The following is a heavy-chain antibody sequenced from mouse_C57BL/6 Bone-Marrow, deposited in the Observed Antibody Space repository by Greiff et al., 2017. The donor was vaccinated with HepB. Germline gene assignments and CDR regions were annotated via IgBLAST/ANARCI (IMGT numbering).Heavy chain of an antibody. Sequence: LQQSGAELVRPGASVKMSCKASGYTFPSYNMHWVKQTPRKGLEWIGAIYPGNGDTSYNQKFKGKATLTVDKSSSTAYMQLSSLTSEDSAVYFCARAGGSSSAWFAYWGQGTLVTVSA. D-gene: IGHD1-1*01. CDR2: IYPGNGDT. CDR1: GYTFPSYN. J-gene: IGHJ3*01. V-gene: IGHV1-12*01. CDR3: ARAGGSSSAWFAY.